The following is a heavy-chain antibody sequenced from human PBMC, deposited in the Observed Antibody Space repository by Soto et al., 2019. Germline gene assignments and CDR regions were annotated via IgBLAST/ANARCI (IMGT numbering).Heavy chain of an antibody. V-gene: IGHV4-59*01. Sequence: SETLSLTCTVSGGSISSYYWSWIRQPPGKGLEWIGYIYYSGSTNYNPSLKSRVTISVDTSKNQFSLKLSSVTAADTAVYYCARDDYGDYGYFQHWGQGTLVTVSS. CDR2: IYYSGST. D-gene: IGHD4-17*01. CDR1: GGSISSYY. J-gene: IGHJ1*01. CDR3: ARDDYGDYGYFQH.